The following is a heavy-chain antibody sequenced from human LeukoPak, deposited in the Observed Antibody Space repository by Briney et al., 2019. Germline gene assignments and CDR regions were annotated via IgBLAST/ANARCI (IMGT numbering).Heavy chain of an antibody. CDR2: ISYDGSNK. V-gene: IGHV3-30*18. CDR3: AKVSTAFILTGYHAEFDY. CDR1: GFTFSSYG. D-gene: IGHD3-9*01. Sequence: GGSLRLSCAASGFTFSSYGMHWVRQAPGKGLEWVAVISYDGSNKYYADSVKGRFTISRDNSKNTLYLQMNSLRAEDTAVYYCAKVSTAFILTGYHAEFDYWGQGTLVTVSS. J-gene: IGHJ4*02.